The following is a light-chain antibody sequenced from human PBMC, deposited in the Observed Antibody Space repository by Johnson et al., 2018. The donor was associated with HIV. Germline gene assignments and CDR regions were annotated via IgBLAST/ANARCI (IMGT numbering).Light chain of an antibody. V-gene: IGLV1-51*01. CDR2: DNN. Sequence: SVLTQPPSVSAAPGQKVTISCSGSSSNIGNNYVSWYQQLPGTAPKLLIYDNNKRPSGIPDRFSASKSGASATLGITGLQTGDEADYYCGTWDNSLRAYVFGTGTKVTVL. CDR3: GTWDNSLRAYV. J-gene: IGLJ1*01. CDR1: SSNIGNNY.